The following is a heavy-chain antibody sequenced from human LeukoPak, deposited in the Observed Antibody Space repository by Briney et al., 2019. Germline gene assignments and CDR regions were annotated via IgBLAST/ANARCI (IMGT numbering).Heavy chain of an antibody. CDR3: ARGALDAATPFDS. Sequence: GGSLRLSCAATGFTFSSYWMSWVRQAPGKGLEWVANIKQDGSEKYYVDSVKGRFTISRDNAKKSVYLQMNSLRAEDTAVYYCARGALDAATPFDSWGQGTLVTVSS. D-gene: IGHD2-15*01. CDR2: IKQDGSEK. V-gene: IGHV3-7*01. CDR1: GFTFSSYW. J-gene: IGHJ5*01.